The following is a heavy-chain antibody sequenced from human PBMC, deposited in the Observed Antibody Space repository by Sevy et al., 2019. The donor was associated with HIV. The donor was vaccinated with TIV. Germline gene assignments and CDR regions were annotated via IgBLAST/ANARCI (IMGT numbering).Heavy chain of an antibody. CDR1: GYTFTSYY. D-gene: IGHD1-26*01. J-gene: IGHJ3*02. Sequence: ASVKVSCKASGYTFTSYYPHWVRQAPGQGLEWMGIINPSGGSSSYAQKFQGRVTMTRETSTSTVYMELSSLRSEDTSGYYCARDKGELPYFEAFDIWGQGTMVTVSS. V-gene: IGHV1-46*01. CDR3: ARDKGELPYFEAFDI. CDR2: INPSGGSS.